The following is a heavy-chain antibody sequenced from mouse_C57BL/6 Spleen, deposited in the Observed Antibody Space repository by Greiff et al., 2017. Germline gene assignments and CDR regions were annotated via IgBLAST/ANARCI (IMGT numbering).Heavy chain of an antibody. CDR1: GFTFSDYY. CDR2: INYDGSST. D-gene: IGHD2-3*01. V-gene: IGHV5-16*01. J-gene: IGHJ3*01. CDR3: ARAVYDGYYETGFAY. Sequence: EVKVVESEGGLVQPGSSMKLSCTASGFTFSDYYMAWVRQVPEKGLEWVANINYDGSSTYYLDSLKSRFIISRDNAKNILYLQMSSLKSEDTATYYCARAVYDGYYETGFAYWGQGTLVTVSA.